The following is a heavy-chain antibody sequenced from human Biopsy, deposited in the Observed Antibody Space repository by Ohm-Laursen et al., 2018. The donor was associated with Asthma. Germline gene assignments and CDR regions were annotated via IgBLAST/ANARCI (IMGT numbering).Heavy chain of an antibody. D-gene: IGHD3-22*01. J-gene: IGHJ4*02. CDR2: MYYSGSA. CDR1: GDAIRTSGYY. CDR3: ARHQEAASYHYDGSIAY. V-gene: IGHV4-39*01. Sequence: SDTLSLTCSVSGDAIRTSGYYWGWIRQPPGKGLEWIGSMYYSGSAYYNPSLESRVTISVDTSKNQFSLKLSSVTAADTAVYFCARHQEAASYHYDGSIAYWGQGIPVTVSS.